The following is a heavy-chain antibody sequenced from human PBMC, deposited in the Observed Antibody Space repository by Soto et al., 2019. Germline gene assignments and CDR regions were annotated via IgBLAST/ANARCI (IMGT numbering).Heavy chain of an antibody. CDR1: GYTFTSYA. D-gene: IGHD2-2*02. CDR2: INGGDGNT. CDR3: ATAISATTFDH. Sequence: QVHLVQSGAELKEPGASVRISCATSGYTFTSYAIHWLRQAPGERLEWMGWINGGDGNTGSPQTFQSRVTRTRYASARTAFVELRSLRSEATAVYSCATAISATTFDHWGQGTLVTVSS. V-gene: IGHV1-3*01. J-gene: IGHJ4*02.